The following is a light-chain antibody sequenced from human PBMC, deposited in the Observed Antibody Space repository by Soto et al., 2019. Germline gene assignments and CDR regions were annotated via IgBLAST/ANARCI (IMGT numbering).Light chain of an antibody. Sequence: EIVLTQSPATLSLSPGERATLSCRASQSVSDYLAWYQQKPGQAPRLLIYGASTRATGIPARFSGSGSGTDFTLTISSLQPEDFAVYYCQQDYNLPQSFGQGTKVDIK. J-gene: IGKJ1*01. CDR2: GAS. V-gene: IGKV3D-7*01. CDR3: QQDYNLPQS. CDR1: QSVSDY.